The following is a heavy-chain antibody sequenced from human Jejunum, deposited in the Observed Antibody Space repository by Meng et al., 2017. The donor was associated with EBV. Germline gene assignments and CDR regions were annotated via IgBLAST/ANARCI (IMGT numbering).Heavy chain of an antibody. CDR1: GFTFTNYD. D-gene: IGHD3-3*01. Sequence: QGRLGQSGAEGKKPGASVKVSCKASGFTFTNYDINWVRQASGQGLEWMGWMNPSNGKTGYAQKFQGRVTMTRDASTSTAYMELSSLRSDDTAVYFCARGAQPIDLWGQGTLVTVSS. V-gene: IGHV1-8*01. J-gene: IGHJ5*02. CDR3: ARGAQPIDL. CDR2: MNPSNGKT.